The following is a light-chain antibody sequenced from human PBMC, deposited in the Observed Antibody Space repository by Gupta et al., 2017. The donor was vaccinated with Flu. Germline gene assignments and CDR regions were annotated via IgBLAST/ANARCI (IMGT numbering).Light chain of an antibody. CDR1: QSVSSSY. J-gene: IGKJ1*01. CDR3: HQECSSSWT. CDR2: GAS. Sequence: EIVLTQSPGTLSLSPGERATLSCRASQSVSSSYLAWYQQKPGQAPRLLIYGASSRATGIPDRFSGSGSGTDFTLTISRLEPEDFAVYYCHQECSSSWTFGPGTKVEIK. V-gene: IGKV3-20*01.